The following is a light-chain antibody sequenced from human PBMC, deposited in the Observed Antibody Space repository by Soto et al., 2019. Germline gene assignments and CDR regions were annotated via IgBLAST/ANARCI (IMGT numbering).Light chain of an antibody. Sequence: EIVLTQSPGTLSLSPGERATLSCRASQSVSSSHLGWYQQKPGQAPRLLIYDTSSRATGIPERFSGSGSGTDFTLTFSRLEPEDFAVYYCQQYETSSWTFGQGSKVEMK. V-gene: IGKV3-20*01. J-gene: IGKJ1*01. CDR1: QSVSSSH. CDR3: QQYETSSWT. CDR2: DTS.